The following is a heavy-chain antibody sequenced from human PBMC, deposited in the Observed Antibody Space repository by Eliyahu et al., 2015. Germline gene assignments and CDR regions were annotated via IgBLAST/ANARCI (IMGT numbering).Heavy chain of an antibody. Sequence: QVQLVQSGAEVKKPGASVKVSCKASGXTXTSXYMXWVRXXPGQGLDWMGIINPSGGXTSYAQKFQGRVTMTRDTSTSTVYMELSSLRSEDTAVYYCAREALLRTGWFGELLYYLDYWGQGTLVTVSS. V-gene: IGHV1-46*01. J-gene: IGHJ4*02. CDR3: AREALLRTGWFGELLYYLDY. CDR2: INPSGGXT. D-gene: IGHD3-10*01. CDR1: GXTXTSXY.